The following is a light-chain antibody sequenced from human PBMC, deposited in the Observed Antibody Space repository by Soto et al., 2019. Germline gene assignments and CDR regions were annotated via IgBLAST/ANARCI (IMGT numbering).Light chain of an antibody. CDR3: QQRSNWLT. CDR1: QSVSSY. Sequence: DIVLTQSPATLSLSPGEIATLSCRASQSVSSYLAWYQQKPGQAPRLLIYDASNRATGIPARFSGSGSGTDFTLTISSLEPEDFAVYYCQQRSNWLTFGGGTKVDIK. CDR2: DAS. J-gene: IGKJ4*01. V-gene: IGKV3-11*01.